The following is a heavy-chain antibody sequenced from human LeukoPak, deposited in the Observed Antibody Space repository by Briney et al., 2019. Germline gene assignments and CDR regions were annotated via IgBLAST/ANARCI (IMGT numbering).Heavy chain of an antibody. V-gene: IGHV3-74*01. J-gene: IGHJ1*01. CDR2: IKSDGST. D-gene: IGHD3-22*01. CDR3: ARAPSEIGGYYPEYFRH. CDR1: GFTFSSYW. Sequence: GGSLRLSCAASGFTFSSYWMHWVRQAPGKGLVWVSRIKSDGSTNYADSVKGRFTISRDNAKNSLSLQMNSLRAEDTGVYYCARAPSEIGGYYPEYFRHWGQGTLVTVSS.